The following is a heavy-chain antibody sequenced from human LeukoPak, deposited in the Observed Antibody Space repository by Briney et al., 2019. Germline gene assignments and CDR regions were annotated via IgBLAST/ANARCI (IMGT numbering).Heavy chain of an antibody. D-gene: IGHD3-22*01. CDR3: ARINYYDSSGYQH. J-gene: IGHJ1*01. CDR2: INHSGST. Sequence: KPSETLSLTCTVSGGSITSNYWSWIRQPPGKGLEWIGEINHSGSTNYNPSLKSRVTISVDTSKNQFSLKLSSVTAADTAVYYCARINYYDSSGYQHWGQGTLVTVSS. V-gene: IGHV4-34*01. CDR1: GGSITSNY.